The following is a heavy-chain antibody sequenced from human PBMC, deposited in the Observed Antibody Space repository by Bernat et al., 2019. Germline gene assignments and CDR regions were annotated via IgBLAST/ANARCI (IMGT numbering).Heavy chain of an antibody. J-gene: IGHJ2*01. CDR2: ISYDGSNK. Sequence: QVQLVESGGGVVQPGRSLRLSCAASGFTFSSYGMHWVGQAPGKGLEWVAVISYDGSNKYYADSVKGRFTISRDNSKNTLYLQMNSLRAEDTAVYYCAKEYYYGSGSYPYWYFDLWGRGTLVTVSS. D-gene: IGHD3-10*01. CDR3: AKEYYYGSGSYPYWYFDL. CDR1: GFTFSSYG. V-gene: IGHV3-30*18.